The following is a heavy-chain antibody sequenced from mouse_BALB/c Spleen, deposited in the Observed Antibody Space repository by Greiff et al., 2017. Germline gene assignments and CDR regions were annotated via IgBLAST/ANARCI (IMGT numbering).Heavy chain of an antibody. Sequence: VQLQESGAELMKPGASVKISCKATGYTFSSYWIEWVKQRPGHGLEWIGEILPGSGSTNYNEKFKGKATFTADTSSNTAYMQLSSLTSEDSAVYYCARAPVVAGFDYWGQGTTLTVSS. CDR2: ILPGSGST. V-gene: IGHV1-9*01. CDR3: ARAPVVAGFDY. D-gene: IGHD1-1*01. CDR1: GYTFSSYW. J-gene: IGHJ2*01.